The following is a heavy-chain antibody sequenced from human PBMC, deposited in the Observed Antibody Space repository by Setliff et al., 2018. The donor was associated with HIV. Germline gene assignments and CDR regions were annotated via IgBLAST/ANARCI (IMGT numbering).Heavy chain of an antibody. CDR2: INPNSGGT. CDR3: ARALPGITMIVVVITEVESAFDI. D-gene: IGHD3-22*01. Sequence: VASVKVSCKASGYTFSDYYMHWVRQAPGQGLEWMGWINPNSGGTNYAQKFQGRVTLTRDTSVTTVYMELTSLRSDDTAVYYCARALPGITMIVVVITEVESAFDIWGQGTMVTVSS. CDR1: GYTFSDYY. V-gene: IGHV1-2*02. J-gene: IGHJ3*02.